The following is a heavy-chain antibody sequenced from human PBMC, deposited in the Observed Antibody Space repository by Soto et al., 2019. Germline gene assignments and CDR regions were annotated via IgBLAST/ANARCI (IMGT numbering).Heavy chain of an antibody. D-gene: IGHD3-22*01. CDR1: GFTFSSYA. CDR3: AKQSSYYYDSSGYYYVLPPVDY. Sequence: GGSLRLSCAASGFTFSSYAMSWVRQAPGKGLEWVSAISGSGGSTYYADSVKGRFTISRDNSKNTLYLQMNSLRAEETAVYYCAKQSSYYYDSSGYYYVLPPVDYWGQGTLVTVSS. J-gene: IGHJ4*02. CDR2: ISGSGGST. V-gene: IGHV3-23*01.